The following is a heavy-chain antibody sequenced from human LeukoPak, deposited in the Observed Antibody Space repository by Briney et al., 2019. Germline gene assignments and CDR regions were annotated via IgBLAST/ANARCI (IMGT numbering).Heavy chain of an antibody. D-gene: IGHD6-19*01. J-gene: IGHJ4*02. CDR2: ISSSGSTI. CDR1: GFTFSSYE. Sequence: PGGSLRLTCADSGFTFSSYEMNWVRQAPGKGLEWVSYISSSGSTIYYADSVKGRFTISRDNAKNSLYLQMNSLRAEDTAVYYCARSPTGSGWYYFDYWGQGTLVTVSS. CDR3: ARSPTGSGWYYFDY. V-gene: IGHV3-48*03.